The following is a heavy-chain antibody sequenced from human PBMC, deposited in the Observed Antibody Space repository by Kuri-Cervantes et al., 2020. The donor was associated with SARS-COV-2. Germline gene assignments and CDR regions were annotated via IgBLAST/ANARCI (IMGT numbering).Heavy chain of an antibody. CDR3: ARGGEDAVQETRNWFEP. D-gene: IGHD3-10*01. CDR1: GFTFSSYA. CDR2: ISGSGGGI. J-gene: IGHJ5*02. V-gene: IGHV3-23*01. Sequence: GETLKSSCAASGFTFSSYAMSWVRQAPGKGLEWVSAISGSGGGIYYADSVRGRFTISRDNAKNSLFLQMNSLRADDTAIYYCARGGEDAVQETRNWFEPWGQGTQVTVSS.